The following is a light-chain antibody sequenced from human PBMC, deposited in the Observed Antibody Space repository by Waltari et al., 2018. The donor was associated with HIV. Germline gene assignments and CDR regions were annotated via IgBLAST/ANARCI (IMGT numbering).Light chain of an antibody. V-gene: IGLV1-51*01. CDR1: SSNIGNNF. CDR2: DNT. Sequence: QSVLTQPPSVSAAPGQKVTISCSGSSSNIGNNFVSWFPQLPGTAPKLLIYDNTRRPSGIPDRCSGCKSGTSATLGSTGLQSGDEADDYCGTWDSSLSAWVFGGGTKLTVL. CDR3: GTWDSSLSAWV. J-gene: IGLJ2*01.